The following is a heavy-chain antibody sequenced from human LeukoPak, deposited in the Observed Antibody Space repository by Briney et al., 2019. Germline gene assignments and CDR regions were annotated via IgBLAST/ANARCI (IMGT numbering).Heavy chain of an antibody. CDR2: IYYSGST. J-gene: IGHJ2*01. D-gene: IGHD3-22*01. CDR3: ASHSYYYDSSGYRGYWYFDL. Sequence: SETLSLTCTVSGGSISSSSYYWGWIRQPPGTGLEWIGSIYYSGSTYYNPSLKSRVTISVDTSKNQSSLKLSSVTAADTAVYYCASHSYYYDSSGYRGYWYFDLWGRGTLVTVSS. CDR1: GGSISSSSYY. V-gene: IGHV4-39*01.